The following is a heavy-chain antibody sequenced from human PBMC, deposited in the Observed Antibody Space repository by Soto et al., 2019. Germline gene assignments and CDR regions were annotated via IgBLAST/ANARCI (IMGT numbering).Heavy chain of an antibody. V-gene: IGHV1-3*01. CDR2: INAGNGNT. D-gene: IGHD6-13*01. Sequence: QVQLVQSGAEVKKPGASVKVSCKASGYTFTSYAMHWVRQAPGQRLEWMGWINAGNGNTKYSQKFQGRVTITRDTSACTAYMELSSLRSEDTAVYYCARDRIAAAGNWFDPWGQGTLVTVSS. CDR3: ARDRIAAAGNWFDP. J-gene: IGHJ5*02. CDR1: GYTFTSYA.